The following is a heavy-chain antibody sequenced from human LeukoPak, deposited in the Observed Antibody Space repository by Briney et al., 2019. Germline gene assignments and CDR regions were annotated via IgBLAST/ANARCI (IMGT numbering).Heavy chain of an antibody. J-gene: IGHJ4*02. Sequence: GASVKVSCKASGYTFTSNYMHWVRQAPGQGLEWMGIINPSGGSTSYAQKFQGRVTMSRDTSTSTVYMELSSLRSEDTAVYYCARGPPDDYGLDYWGQGILVTVSS. D-gene: IGHD4-17*01. CDR2: INPSGGST. CDR3: ARGPPDDYGLDY. V-gene: IGHV1-46*01. CDR1: GYTFTSNY.